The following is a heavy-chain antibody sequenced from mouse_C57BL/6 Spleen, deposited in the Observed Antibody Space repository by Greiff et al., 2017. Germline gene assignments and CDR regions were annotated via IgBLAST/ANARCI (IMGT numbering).Heavy chain of an antibody. CDR1: GYTFTDYE. J-gene: IGHJ1*03. D-gene: IGHD2-4*01. V-gene: IGHV1-15*01. Sequence: QVHVKQSGAELVRPGASVTLSCKASGYTFTDYEMHWVKQTPVHGLEWIGAIDPETGGTAYNQKFKGKAILTADKSSSTAYMELRSLTSEDSAVYYCTREGLRWYFDVWGTGTTVTVSS. CDR2: IDPETGGT. CDR3: TREGLRWYFDV.